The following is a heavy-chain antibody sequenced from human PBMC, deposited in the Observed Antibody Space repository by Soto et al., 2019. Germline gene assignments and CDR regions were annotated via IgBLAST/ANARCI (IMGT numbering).Heavy chain of an antibody. V-gene: IGHV1-69*12. D-gene: IGHD2-8*01. CDR2: IMPVFRTT. CDR3: ARDNDRPQLGGNYYYILDV. CDR1: GGTFRTAA. Sequence: QVQLEQSGAEVKKPGSSVKVSCKASGGTFRTAAVSWVRQAPGQGLEWMGGIMPVFRTTDYAQKFHGRVTIAADESTSTAYKELSGLRSDVTAVYFCARDNDRPQLGGNYYYILDVWGQGTKITVSS. J-gene: IGHJ6*02.